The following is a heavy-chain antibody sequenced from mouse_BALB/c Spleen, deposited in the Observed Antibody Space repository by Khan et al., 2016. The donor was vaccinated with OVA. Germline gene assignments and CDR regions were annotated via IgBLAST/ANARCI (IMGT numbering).Heavy chain of an antibody. D-gene: IGHD2-4*01. CDR2: IWSGGST. J-gene: IGHJ3*01. CDR3: ARNYDYDEGLAY. CDR1: GFSLTTYG. V-gene: IGHV2-2*02. Sequence: VQLKQSGPGLVQPSQSLSITCTVSGFSLTTYGVHWVRQSPGKGLEWLGVIWSGGSTAYNAAFISRLSISKDSSKSQVFFKMNSLQVNDTAIYYCARNYDYDEGLAYWGQGTLVTVSA.